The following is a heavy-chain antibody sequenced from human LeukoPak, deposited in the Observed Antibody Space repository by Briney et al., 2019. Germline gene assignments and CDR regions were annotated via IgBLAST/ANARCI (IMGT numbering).Heavy chain of an antibody. CDR2: IHSSGT. D-gene: IGHD6-25*01. Sequence: PSETLSLTCTASGVSIRSYAWSWIRQPAGKGLEWIGRIHSSGTDYNPSLKSRVTMSVDTSKNQFSLKLYSVTAADTAVYYCASEGVDSSELGPWGQGTLVTVSS. V-gene: IGHV4-4*07. J-gene: IGHJ5*02. CDR3: ASEGVDSSELGP. CDR1: GVSIRSYA.